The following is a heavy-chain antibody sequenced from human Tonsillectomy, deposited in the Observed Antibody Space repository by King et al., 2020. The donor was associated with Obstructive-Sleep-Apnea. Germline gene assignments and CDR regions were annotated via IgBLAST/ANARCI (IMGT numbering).Heavy chain of an antibody. D-gene: IGHD3-22*01. Sequence: VQLVESGGGLVKPGGSLRLSCGGSGFIFSQAWTSWVRQAPGKGLEWIGRIKSKIDGGTTDYGAPVKGRFTISRDDSKRKLFLQMNSLKIEDTGIYYCTTDSKYESRVAYGMDVWGQGTTVIVSS. CDR1: GFIFSQAW. J-gene: IGHJ6*02. CDR2: IKSKIDGGTT. V-gene: IGHV3-15*01. CDR3: TTDSKYESRVAYGMDV.